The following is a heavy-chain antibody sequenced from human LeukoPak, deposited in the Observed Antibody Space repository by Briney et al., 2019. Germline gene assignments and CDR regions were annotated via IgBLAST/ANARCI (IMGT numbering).Heavy chain of an antibody. V-gene: IGHV3-30*18. J-gene: IGHJ4*02. CDR2: VSYDGNLQ. D-gene: IGHD4-17*01. CDR3: VKVYPTVTTSSVLGS. Sequence: GGSLRLSCAASGFIFSNYAIHWVRQARGKGLEWVAAVSYDGNLQHYADAVKGRFTVSRDNSKNTVFLQINSLRTDDSAVYWCVKVYPTVTTSSVLGSWGQGTLVTVSS. CDR1: GFIFSNYA.